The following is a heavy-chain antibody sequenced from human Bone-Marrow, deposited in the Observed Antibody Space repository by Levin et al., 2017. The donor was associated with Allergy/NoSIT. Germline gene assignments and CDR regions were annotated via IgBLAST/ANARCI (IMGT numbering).Heavy chain of an antibody. CDR3: ARDSLGYSSSWYFFDL. J-gene: IGHJ4*02. CDR2: ISSSGNYI. CDR1: GSVFTRHT. V-gene: IGHV3-21*01. Sequence: GGSLRLSCTASGSVFTRHTMHWVRQAPGKGLEWVASISSSGNYIMYADSLKGRFTISRDNAKNSLYLQMHSLRGDETAVYYCARDSLGYSSSWYFFDLWGQGTLVTVSS. D-gene: IGHD6-13*01.